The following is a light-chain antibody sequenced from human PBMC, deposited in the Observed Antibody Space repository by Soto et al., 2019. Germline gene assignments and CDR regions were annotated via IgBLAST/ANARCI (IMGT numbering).Light chain of an antibody. CDR3: SSYTSSFRRV. CDR2: EVS. J-gene: IGLJ1*01. CDR1: SSDVGGDNH. Sequence: LTQPASVSGSPGQSITISCRGSSSDVGGDNHVSWYQQYPGKAPKLMIYEVSDRPSGVSNRFSGSKSGNTASLTISGLQAEDEADYYCSSYTSSFRRVFGTGTKVTVL. V-gene: IGLV2-14*01.